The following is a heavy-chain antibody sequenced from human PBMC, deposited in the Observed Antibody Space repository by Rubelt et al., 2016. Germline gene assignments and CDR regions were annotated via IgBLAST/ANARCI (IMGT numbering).Heavy chain of an antibody. D-gene: IGHD1-14*01. V-gene: IGHV1-2*02. CDR1: GYAFNDYY. J-gene: IGHJ4*02. CDR3: ARDDSRRSDY. CDR2: FNPDSGGT. Sequence: QVQLVQSGAEVKKPGASVKVSCKASGYAFNDYYIHWVRQAPGQGLEWMGWFNPDSGGTNSAQNLQGRVTMTRSTAIGTVYMGLSRRGSDDTAVYYYARDDSRRSDYWGQGTLVTVSS.